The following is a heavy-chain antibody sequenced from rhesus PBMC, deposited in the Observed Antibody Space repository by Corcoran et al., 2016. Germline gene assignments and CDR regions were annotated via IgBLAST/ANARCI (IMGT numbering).Heavy chain of an antibody. J-gene: IGHJ6*01. CDR1: GYSISSGYG. V-gene: IGHV4-127*01. CDR3: ARVPYGLDS. Sequence: QVQLQESGPGLVKPSETLSLTCAVSGYSISSGYGWSWIRQPPGKGLEWIGYSGGKSDSTNYNPSLKSRVTISKDTSKNQFSLKLSSVTAADTAVYYCARVPYGLDSWGQGVVVTVSS. CDR2: SGGKSDST.